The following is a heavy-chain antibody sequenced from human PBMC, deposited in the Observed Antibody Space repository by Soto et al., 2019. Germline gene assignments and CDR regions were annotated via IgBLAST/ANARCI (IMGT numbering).Heavy chain of an antibody. D-gene: IGHD3-22*01. Sequence: SVKVSCKASGGTFSSYAISWVRQAPGQGLEWMGGIIPIFGTANYAQKFQGRVTITADESTSTAYMELSSLRSEDTAVYYCASYNDSSGQSDYWGQGTLVTVSS. J-gene: IGHJ4*02. CDR3: ASYNDSSGQSDY. V-gene: IGHV1-69*13. CDR1: GGTFSSYA. CDR2: IIPIFGTA.